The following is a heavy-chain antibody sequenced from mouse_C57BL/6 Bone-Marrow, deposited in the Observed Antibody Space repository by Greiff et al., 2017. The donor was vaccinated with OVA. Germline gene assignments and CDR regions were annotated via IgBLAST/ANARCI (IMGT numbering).Heavy chain of an antibody. Sequence: EVKLVESGGGLVQPKGSLKLSCAASGFSFNTYAMNWVRQAPGKGLEWVARIRSKSNNYATYYADSVKDRFTISRDDSESMLYLQMNNLKTEDTAMYYCVRYGSSPNYWGQGTLVTVSA. CDR1: GFSFNTYA. D-gene: IGHD1-1*01. J-gene: IGHJ3*01. CDR2: IRSKSNNYAT. CDR3: VRYGSSPNY. V-gene: IGHV10-1*01.